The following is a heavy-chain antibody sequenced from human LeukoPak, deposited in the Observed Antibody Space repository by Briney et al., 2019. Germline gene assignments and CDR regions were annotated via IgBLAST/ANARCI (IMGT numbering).Heavy chain of an antibody. J-gene: IGHJ4*02. CDR3: ARDYSWFGELLPLDY. CDR2: ISAYNGNT. Sequence: GASVKVSCKASGYTFTSYGISGVRQAPGQGLEWMGWISAYNGNTNYAQKLQGRVNMTTDTSTSTAYMELRSLRSVDAAVYYCARDYSWFGELLPLDYWGQGTLVTVSS. CDR1: GYTFTSYG. D-gene: IGHD3-10*01. V-gene: IGHV1-18*01.